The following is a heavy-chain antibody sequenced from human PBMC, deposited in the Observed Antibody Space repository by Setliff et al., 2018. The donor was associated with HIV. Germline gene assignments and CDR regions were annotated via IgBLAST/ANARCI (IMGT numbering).Heavy chain of an antibody. D-gene: IGHD6-13*01. V-gene: IGHV1-2*02. Sequence: VASVKVSCKASGYSFTGCYMHWVRQAPGQGLEWMGWMNPSTGGTRFAQKFQGRVTMTRDTFITTAYMELSSLRSDDTAVYYCARMGESPPHSSSWYYWGQGTLVTVSS. CDR1: GYSFTGCY. CDR3: ARMGESPPHSSSWYY. CDR2: MNPSTGGT. J-gene: IGHJ4*02.